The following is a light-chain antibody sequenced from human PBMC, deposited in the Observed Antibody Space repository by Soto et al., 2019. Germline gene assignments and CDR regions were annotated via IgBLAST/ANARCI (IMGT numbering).Light chain of an antibody. CDR3: QQYNNWPPRT. CDR2: GAS. J-gene: IGKJ2*01. Sequence: EIVMTQSPVTLSVSPGERATLSCRASQSVSNHLAWYQQKPAQAPRLLIYGASTRAIGIPARFSGSGSGTEFTLTISSLQSEDFAVYYCQQYNNWPPRTFGQGTKLEIK. V-gene: IGKV3-15*01. CDR1: QSVSNH.